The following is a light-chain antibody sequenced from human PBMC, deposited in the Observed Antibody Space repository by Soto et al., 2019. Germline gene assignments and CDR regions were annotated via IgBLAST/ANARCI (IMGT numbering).Light chain of an antibody. J-gene: IGKJ1*01. CDR2: ATS. CDR3: QQHASSHWT. Sequence: EIVLTQSPGTLSLSPGERATLSCRASQSISSSYLAWYQQQPGQAPTLLISATSSRAIAIPDRFTGSWSGIVFTLTISILEPQYFAVYYWQQHASSHWTFGQGTKVEIK. CDR1: QSISSSY. V-gene: IGKV3-20*01.